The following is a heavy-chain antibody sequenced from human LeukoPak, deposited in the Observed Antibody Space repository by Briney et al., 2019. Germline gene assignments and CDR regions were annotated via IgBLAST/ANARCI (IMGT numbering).Heavy chain of an antibody. J-gene: IGHJ6*03. V-gene: IGHV3-53*01. CDR2: IYSGGST. CDR3: ASGSGSYRTPYYYMDV. CDR1: GFTVSSNY. Sequence: GGSLRLSCAASGFTVSSNYMSWVRQAPWKGREGVSVIYSGGSTYYADSVKGRFTISRDNSKNTLYLQMNSLRAEDTAVYYCASGSGSYRTPYYYMDVWGTGTTVTVSS. D-gene: IGHD3-10*01.